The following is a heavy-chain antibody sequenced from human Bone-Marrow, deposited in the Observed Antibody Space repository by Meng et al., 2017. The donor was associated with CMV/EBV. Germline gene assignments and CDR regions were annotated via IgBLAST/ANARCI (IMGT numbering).Heavy chain of an antibody. V-gene: IGHV3-48*04. CDR2: ISSSSSTI. D-gene: IGHD6-25*01. CDR1: GVTFSSYS. CDR3: ARGVPFYRPHYSSAIREIDY. Sequence: ETLSLTCAASGVTFSSYSMNWVRQAPGTGLEWVSYISSSSSTIYYADSVKGRFTISRDNAKNSLYLQMNSLRAEDTAVYYCARGVPFYRPHYSSAIREIDYWCQGTLVTVSS. J-gene: IGHJ4*02.